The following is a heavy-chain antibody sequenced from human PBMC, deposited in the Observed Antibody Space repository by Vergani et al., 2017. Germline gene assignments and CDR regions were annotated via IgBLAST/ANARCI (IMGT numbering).Heavy chain of an antibody. CDR3: AKDRIVVVPAARTRGPNYYFDY. Sequence: QVKLVQSGAEVKKPGSSVKVSCKASGGTFSSYAISWVRQAPGQGLEWMGRIIPILGIANYAQKFQGRVTITADKSTSTAYMELSSLRSEDTAVYYCAKDRIVVVPAARTRGPNYYFDYWGQGTLVTVSS. D-gene: IGHD2-2*01. CDR2: IIPILGIA. CDR1: GGTFSSYA. J-gene: IGHJ4*02. V-gene: IGHV1-69*04.